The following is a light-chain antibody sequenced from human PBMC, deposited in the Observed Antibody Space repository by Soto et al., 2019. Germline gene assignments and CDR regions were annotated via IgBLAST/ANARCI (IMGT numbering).Light chain of an antibody. CDR2: EVN. V-gene: IGLV2-14*01. J-gene: IGLJ3*02. CDR1: SSDIGGYNY. CDR3: SSYTSSRTLV. Sequence: QSVLTQPASVSGSPGQSITISCTGTSSDIGGYNYVSWYQQHPVKAPKLIIYEVNNRPSGVSNRFSGSKSGNTASLTISGLQAEDEADFYCSSYTSSRTLVFGGGTKVTVL.